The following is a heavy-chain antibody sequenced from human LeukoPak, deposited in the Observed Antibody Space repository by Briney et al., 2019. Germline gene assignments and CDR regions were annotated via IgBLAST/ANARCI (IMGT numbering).Heavy chain of an antibody. CDR3: AREGTVTTPPWYFDL. Sequence: SETLSLTCAVYGGSFSGYYWSWIRPPPGKGLEWIGEINHSGSTNYNPSLKSRVTISVDTSKNQFSLKLSSVTAADTAVYYCAREGTVTTPPWYFDLWGRGTLVTVSS. D-gene: IGHD4-17*01. CDR1: GGSFSGYY. J-gene: IGHJ2*01. V-gene: IGHV4-34*01. CDR2: INHSGST.